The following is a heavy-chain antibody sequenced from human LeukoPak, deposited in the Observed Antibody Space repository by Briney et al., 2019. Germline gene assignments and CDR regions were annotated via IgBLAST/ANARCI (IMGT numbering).Heavy chain of an antibody. CDR3: AKDVNSSGYYLGFDY. J-gene: IGHJ4*02. CDR2: ISGGGDK. V-gene: IGHV3-23*01. Sequence: GGSLRLSCAASGFTFSSYAMSWVRQAPGKGLEWVTTISGGGDKQYADHVKGRFTVSRDDSKNTLYLQMNSLRAEDTALYYCAKDVNSSGYYLGFDYWGQGTLVTVSS. CDR1: GFTFSSYA. D-gene: IGHD3-22*01.